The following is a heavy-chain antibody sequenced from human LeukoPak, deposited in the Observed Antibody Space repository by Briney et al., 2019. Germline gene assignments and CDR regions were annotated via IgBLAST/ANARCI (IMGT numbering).Heavy chain of an antibody. CDR2: ISAYNGNT. V-gene: IGHV1-18*01. CDR3: ARDLRVSNYYDSSGYDF. J-gene: IGHJ4*02. Sequence: ASVKVSCKASGYTFTSYGISWVRQAPGQGLEWMGWISAYNGNTNYAQKLQGRVTMTTDTSTSTAYMELRSLRSDDTAVYYCARDLRVSNYYDSSGYDFWGQGTLVTVYS. CDR1: GYTFTSYG. D-gene: IGHD3-22*01.